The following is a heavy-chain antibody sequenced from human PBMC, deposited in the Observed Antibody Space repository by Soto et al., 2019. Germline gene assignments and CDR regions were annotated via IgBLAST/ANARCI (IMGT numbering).Heavy chain of an antibody. Sequence: LETLSLTCTVSGGSISSSSCYWGWIRQPPGKGLEWIGSIYYSGSTYYNPSLNSRVTISVDTSKNQFSLKLSSVTAADTAVYYCARRHVDCSGGSCYSGPKNWFDPWGQGTLVTVSS. J-gene: IGHJ5*02. V-gene: IGHV4-39*01. CDR3: ARRHVDCSGGSCYSGPKNWFDP. D-gene: IGHD2-15*01. CDR2: IYYSGST. CDR1: GGSISSSSCY.